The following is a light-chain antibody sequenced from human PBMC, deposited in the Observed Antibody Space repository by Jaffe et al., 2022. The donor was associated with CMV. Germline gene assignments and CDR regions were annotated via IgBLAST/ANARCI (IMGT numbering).Light chain of an antibody. CDR2: GAS. J-gene: IGKJ2*01. V-gene: IGKV3-15*01. CDR3: QQYNSWPPS. CDR1: QSVGIS. Sequence: ETLMTQSPDTLSVSPGERATLSCRASQSVGISLAWLQQKPGQAPRLLISGASTRASGVPGRFSGSGSGTEFTLTISSLQSEDFAVYYCQQYNSWPPSFGQGTKLEIK.